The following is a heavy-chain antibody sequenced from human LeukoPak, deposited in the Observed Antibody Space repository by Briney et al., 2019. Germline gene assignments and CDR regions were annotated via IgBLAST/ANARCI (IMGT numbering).Heavy chain of an antibody. J-gene: IGHJ4*02. CDR1: GGSMSTYY. CDR3: ARRSWYVDY. V-gene: IGHV4-59*01. D-gene: IGHD6-13*01. Sequence: TSETLSLTCTVSGGSMSTYYWSWIRQPPGKGLEWIGYIYDSLSTDYNPSLKSRVTISVDMSKNQFSLKLTSVTAADTAVYYCARRSWYVDYWGQGILVTVSS. CDR2: IYDSLST.